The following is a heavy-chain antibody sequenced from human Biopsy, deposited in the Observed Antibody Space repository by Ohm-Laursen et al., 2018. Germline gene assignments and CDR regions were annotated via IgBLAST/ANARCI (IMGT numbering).Heavy chain of an antibody. Sequence: SETLFLTCTLSGDSITRSYWSWIRQSPGKGLEWIGHISHTGYTSYKSSLKSRVTISLDTSRKHFSLRLTSLAAADTAVYYCARGSNEYGGLYFPHWGQGTLVTVSS. CDR1: GDSITRSY. CDR3: ARGSNEYGGLYFPH. CDR2: ISHTGYT. V-gene: IGHV4-59*08. D-gene: IGHD4-23*01. J-gene: IGHJ1*01.